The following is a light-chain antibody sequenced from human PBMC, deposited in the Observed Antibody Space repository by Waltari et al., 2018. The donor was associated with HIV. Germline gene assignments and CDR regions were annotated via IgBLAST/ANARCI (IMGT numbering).Light chain of an antibody. CDR3: GTWDSSLSAE. CDR2: DNN. Sequence: QSVLPQPPSVSAAPGPKATIYCSESSSNIGNNYVSWYQQLPGTAPKLLMYDNNKRPSGVPDRFSGSKSGTSATLGITGLQTGDEADYYCGTWDSSLSAEFGGGTKLTVL. V-gene: IGLV1-51*01. CDR1: SSNIGNNY. J-gene: IGLJ2*01.